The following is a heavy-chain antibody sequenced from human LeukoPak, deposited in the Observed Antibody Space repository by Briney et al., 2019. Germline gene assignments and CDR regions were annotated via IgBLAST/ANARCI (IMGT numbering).Heavy chain of an antibody. Sequence: SVKVSCKASGGTFSSYAISWVRQAPGQGLEWMGRIIPILGIANYAQKFQGRVTTTADKSTSTAYMELSSLRSEDTAVYYCARYAAAGIYYFDYWGQGTLVTVSS. CDR2: IIPILGIA. CDR3: ARYAAAGIYYFDY. J-gene: IGHJ4*02. CDR1: GGTFSSYA. D-gene: IGHD6-13*01. V-gene: IGHV1-69*04.